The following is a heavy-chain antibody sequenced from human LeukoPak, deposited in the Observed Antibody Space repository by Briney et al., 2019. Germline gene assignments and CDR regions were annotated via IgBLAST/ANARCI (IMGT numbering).Heavy chain of an antibody. Sequence: PGGSLRLSCAASGFTFSSYAMHWVRQAPGKGLEWVAVISYDGSNKYYTDSVKGRFTISRDNSKNTLYLQTNSLRAEDTAVYYCARARIVVAGNNWFDPWGQGTLVTVSS. CDR3: ARARIVVAGNNWFDP. D-gene: IGHD6-19*01. V-gene: IGHV3-30*04. CDR1: GFTFSSYA. J-gene: IGHJ5*02. CDR2: ISYDGSNK.